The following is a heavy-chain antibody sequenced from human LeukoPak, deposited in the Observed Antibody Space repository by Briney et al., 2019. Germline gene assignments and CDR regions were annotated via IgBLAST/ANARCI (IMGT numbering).Heavy chain of an antibody. D-gene: IGHD2-2*01. J-gene: IGHJ4*02. CDR2: INPSGGST. V-gene: IGHV1-46*01. CDR3: ATDVVVPAALDY. Sequence: ASVKVSCKASGYTFTSYYMHWVRQAPGQGLEWMGIINPSGGSTSYAQKFQGRVTMTRDTSISTAYMELSRLRSDDTAVYYCATDVVVPAALDYWGQGTLATVSS. CDR1: GYTFTSYY.